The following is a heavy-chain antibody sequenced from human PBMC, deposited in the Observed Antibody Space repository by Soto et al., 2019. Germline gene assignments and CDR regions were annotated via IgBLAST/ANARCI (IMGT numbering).Heavy chain of an antibody. J-gene: IGHJ5*02. D-gene: IGHD3-10*02. V-gene: IGHV4-59*01. Sequence: XXTLSLTCTVSRGSIISYYWSWIRQPPGKGLEWIGYIXYSGSXNYNTYIKSRXXISVDKSXXQFYMKLSSVTAAETAVYYCARTLFGWGIWFDPWGQGTLVTVSS. CDR3: ARTLFGWGIWFDP. CDR2: IXYSGSX. CDR1: RGSIISYY.